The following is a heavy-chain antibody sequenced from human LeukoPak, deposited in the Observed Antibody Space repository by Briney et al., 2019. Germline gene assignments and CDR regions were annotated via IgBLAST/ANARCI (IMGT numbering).Heavy chain of an antibody. D-gene: IGHD6-19*01. CDR1: GYTFTGYY. Sequence: ASVKVSCKASGYTFTGYYIHWVRQAPGQGLEWMGWINPNSGGTNYAQKFQGRVTMTSDTSVSTTYMELSRLRSDDTAVYYCARGMSSGWFDCRGQGTLVTVSS. CDR2: INPNSGGT. V-gene: IGHV1-2*02. J-gene: IGHJ5*01. CDR3: ARGMSSGWFDC.